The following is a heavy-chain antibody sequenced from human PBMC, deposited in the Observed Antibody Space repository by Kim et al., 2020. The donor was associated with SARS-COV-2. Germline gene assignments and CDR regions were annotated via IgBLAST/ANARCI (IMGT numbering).Heavy chain of an antibody. Sequence: SETLSLTCSVSGGSISSYYWCWIRMPPATGLEWIGFIYSSGTTKYNPSLTSHVTMSVDTSTTQFYLSLSSVTVTDAAVYYCASEDPSHRACDILTGYYRVHMFDLWGQGTMVSVSS. D-gene: IGHD3-9*01. CDR2: IYSSGTT. CDR3: ASEDPSHRACDILTGYYRVHMFDL. J-gene: IGHJ3*01. V-gene: IGHV4-59*13. CDR1: GGSISSYY.